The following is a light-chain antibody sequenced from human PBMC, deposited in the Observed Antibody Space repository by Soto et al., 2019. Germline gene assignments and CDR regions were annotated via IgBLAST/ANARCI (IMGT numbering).Light chain of an antibody. J-gene: IGLJ2*01. Sequence: QSALTQPPSASGSPGQSVTISCTGTSSDVGGNNYVSWYQQHPGKAPKLMIFEVTKRPSGVPDRFSGSKSGNTASLTVSGLQAEDEADCTSYAGSYNDVVFGGGTKLTVL. V-gene: IGLV2-8*01. CDR1: SSDVGGNNY. CDR2: EVT. CDR3: TSYAGSYNDVV.